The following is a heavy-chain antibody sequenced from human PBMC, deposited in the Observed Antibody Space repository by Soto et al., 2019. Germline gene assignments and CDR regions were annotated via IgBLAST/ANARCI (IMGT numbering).Heavy chain of an antibody. V-gene: IGHV3-21*01. CDR2: ISSSSSYI. D-gene: IGHD6-19*01. CDR1: GFTFSSYS. Sequence: PGGSLRLSCAASGFTFSSYSMNWVRQAPGKGLEWVSSISSSSSYIYYADSVKGRFTISRDNAKNSLYLQMNSLRAEDTAVYYCARDSSGRTIDAFDIWGQRTMVTVSS. CDR3: ARDSSGRTIDAFDI. J-gene: IGHJ3*02.